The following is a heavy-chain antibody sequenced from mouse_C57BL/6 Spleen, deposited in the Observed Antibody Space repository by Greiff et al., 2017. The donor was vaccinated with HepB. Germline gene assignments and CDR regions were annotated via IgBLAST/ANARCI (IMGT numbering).Heavy chain of an antibody. V-gene: IGHV3-6*01. D-gene: IGHD5-5*01. CDR3: AREAYLYAMDY. Sequence: EVQLQQSGPGLVKPSQSLSLTCSVTGYSITSGYYWNWIRQFPGNKLEWMGYISYDGSNNYNPSLKNRISITRDTSKNQFFLKLNSVTTEDTATYYCAREAYLYAMDYWGQGTSVTVSS. CDR1: GYSITSGYY. J-gene: IGHJ4*01. CDR2: ISYDGSN.